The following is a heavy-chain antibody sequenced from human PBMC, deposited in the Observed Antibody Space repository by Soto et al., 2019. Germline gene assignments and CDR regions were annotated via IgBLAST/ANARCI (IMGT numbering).Heavy chain of an antibody. CDR1: GFTFSSYG. CDR2: IWYDGSNK. Sequence: QVQLVESGGGVVQPGRSLRLSCAASGFTFSSYGMHWVRQAPGKGLEWVAVIWYDGSNKYYADSVKGRFTISRDNSKNTLNLQMNSLRAEDTAVYYCARDSSDYYDSSGYSENWFDPWGQGTLVTVSS. D-gene: IGHD3-22*01. V-gene: IGHV3-33*01. CDR3: ARDSSDYYDSSGYSENWFDP. J-gene: IGHJ5*02.